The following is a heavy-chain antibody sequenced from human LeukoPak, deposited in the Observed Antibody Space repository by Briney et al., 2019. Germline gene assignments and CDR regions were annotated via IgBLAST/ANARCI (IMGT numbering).Heavy chain of an antibody. CDR3: TREVMVSWWHDAFDI. V-gene: IGHV4-39*02. CDR1: GGSISSNNDY. J-gene: IGHJ3*02. D-gene: IGHD3-16*01. Sequence: SETLSLTCTVSGGSISSNNDYWGWIRQPPGKGLEGIGSIYYSGTAYYTPSLRSRVIISVDTYKIQFSLKLSSVTAADTAVYYCTREVMVSWWHDAFDIWGQGTMVTVSS. CDR2: IYYSGTA.